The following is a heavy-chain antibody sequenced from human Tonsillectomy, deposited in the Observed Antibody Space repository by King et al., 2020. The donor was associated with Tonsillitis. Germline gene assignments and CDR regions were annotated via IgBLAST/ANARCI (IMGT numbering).Heavy chain of an antibody. J-gene: IGHJ5*02. Sequence: VQLVESGGGLVKPGGSLRLSCAASGFTFSSYSMNWVRQAPGKGLVWVSSISSSSSYIYYADSVKGRFTISRDNAKNSLYLQMNSLRAEDTSVYYCARERESDDYSSGWSLVGWFDPWGQGTLVTVSS. V-gene: IGHV3-21*01. D-gene: IGHD6-19*01. CDR1: GFTFSSYS. CDR2: ISSSSSYI. CDR3: ARERESDDYSSGWSLVGWFDP.